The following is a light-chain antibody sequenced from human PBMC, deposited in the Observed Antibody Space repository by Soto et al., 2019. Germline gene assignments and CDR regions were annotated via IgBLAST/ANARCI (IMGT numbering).Light chain of an antibody. V-gene: IGLV2-14*01. J-gene: IGLJ1*01. CDR3: SSYTSSSTLGV. Sequence: QSVPTQPASVSGSPGQSIAISCTGTSSDVGGYNYVSWYQQHPGKAHKLMIYDVSNRPSGVSNRFSGSKSGNTASLTISGLQAEDEADYYCSSYTSSSTLGVFGTGTKVTVL. CDR1: SSDVGGYNY. CDR2: DVS.